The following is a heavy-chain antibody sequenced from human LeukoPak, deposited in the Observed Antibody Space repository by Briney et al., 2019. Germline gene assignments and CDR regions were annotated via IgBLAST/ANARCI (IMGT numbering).Heavy chain of an antibody. CDR3: AKDLGYDSSAPWFGP. CDR1: GFTFSSYG. Sequence: PGGSLRLSCAASGFTFSSYGMHWVRQAPGKGLEWVAVISYDGSNKYYADSVKGRFTISRDNSKNTLYLQMNSLRAEDTAVYYCAKDLGYDSSAPWFGPWGQGTLVTVSS. V-gene: IGHV3-30*18. CDR2: ISYDGSNK. D-gene: IGHD3-22*01. J-gene: IGHJ5*02.